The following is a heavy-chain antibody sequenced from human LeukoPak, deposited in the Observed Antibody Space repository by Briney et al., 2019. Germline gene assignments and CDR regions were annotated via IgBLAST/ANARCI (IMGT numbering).Heavy chain of an antibody. V-gene: IGHV3-23*01. CDR3: AKEESRTLDY. CDR1: GFTFNSYA. J-gene: IGHJ4*02. Sequence: GGSLRLSCAASGFTFNSYAMSWVRQPPGKGLEWVSAIYGSGGSTYYADPGKGRFTISGDNSKHTLYLQMNSLRAEDTSVYDCAKEESRTLDYWGQGTLVTVSS. CDR2: IYGSGGST.